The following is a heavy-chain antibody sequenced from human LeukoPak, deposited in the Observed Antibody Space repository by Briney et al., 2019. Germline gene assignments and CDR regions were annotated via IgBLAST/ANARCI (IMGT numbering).Heavy chain of an antibody. CDR2: INHDGSET. V-gene: IGHV3-7*03. J-gene: IGHJ4*02. CDR1: GFTVSSTH. CDR3: SATSGRTGGNS. Sequence: GGSLRLSCEASGFTVSSTHMVWVRQAPGKGPEWVAYINHDGSETNYVDSVKGRFTVSRDNVKNSLYLQMNSLRADDTAVYYCSATSGRTGGNSWGQGALVTVSS. D-gene: IGHD3-16*01.